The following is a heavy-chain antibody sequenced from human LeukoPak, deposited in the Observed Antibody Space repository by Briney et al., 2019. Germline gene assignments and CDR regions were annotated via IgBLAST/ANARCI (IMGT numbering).Heavy chain of an antibody. CDR3: ARGDPTVTTPYYYYYYGMDV. V-gene: IGHV1-8*01. CDR2: MNPNSGNT. Sequence: ASVKVSCKASGYTFTSYDINWVRQANGQGLEWMGWMNPNSGNTGYAQKFQGRVTITADKSTSTAYMELSSLRSEDTAVYYCARGDPTVTTPYYYYYYGMDVWGQGTTVTVS. D-gene: IGHD4-17*01. J-gene: IGHJ6*02. CDR1: GYTFTSYD.